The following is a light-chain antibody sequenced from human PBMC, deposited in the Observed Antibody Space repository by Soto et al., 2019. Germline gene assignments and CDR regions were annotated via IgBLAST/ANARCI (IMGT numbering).Light chain of an antibody. J-gene: IGLJ3*02. CDR2: DNN. Sequence: QSVLTQPPSVSAAPGQKVTISCSGSRSNIEINYVSWYQHVPGTAPELLIYDNNKRPSGIPDRFSGSKSGTSATLGITGLQTGDEADYYCGAWDSDLTAWVFGGGTKVTVL. V-gene: IGLV1-51*01. CDR1: RSNIEINY. CDR3: GAWDSDLTAWV.